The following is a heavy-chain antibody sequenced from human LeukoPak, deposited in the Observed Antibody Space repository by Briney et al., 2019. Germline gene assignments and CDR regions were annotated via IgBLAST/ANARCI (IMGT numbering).Heavy chain of an antibody. V-gene: IGHV1-46*01. CDR3: AVSSYCSGGSCYPRDDAFDI. CDR1: GYTFTSYY. CDR2: INPSGGST. Sequence: ASVKVSCKASGYTFTSYYMHWVRQAPGQGLEWMGIINPSGGSTSYAQKFQGRVTMTRDTSISTAYMELSRLRSDDTAVYYCAVSSYCSGGSCYPRDDAFDIWGQGTMVTVSS. J-gene: IGHJ3*02. D-gene: IGHD2-15*01.